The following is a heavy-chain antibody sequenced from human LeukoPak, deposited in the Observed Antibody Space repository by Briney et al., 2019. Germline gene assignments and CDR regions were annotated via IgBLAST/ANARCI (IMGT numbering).Heavy chain of an antibody. D-gene: IGHD6-13*01. V-gene: IGHV4-59*01. CDR3: ARKVREVRYTSSWYVYNIDY. CDR2: IYYSGST. J-gene: IGHJ4*02. Sequence: SETLSLTCTVSGGSINNYYWSWIRQPPGKGLEWIGYIYYSGSTNYNPSLKSRVTISVDTSKSQFSLKLSSVTAADTAVHYCARKVREVRYTSSWYVYNIDYWGQGTLVTVSS. CDR1: GGSINNYY.